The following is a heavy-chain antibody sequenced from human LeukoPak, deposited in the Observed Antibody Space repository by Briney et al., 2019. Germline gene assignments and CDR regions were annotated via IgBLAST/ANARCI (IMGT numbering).Heavy chain of an antibody. CDR2: IYYSGST. CDR3: ARGDVVATALDP. V-gene: IGHV4-59*08. CDR1: GGSISTYY. D-gene: IGHD5-12*01. Sequence: SETLSLTCTVSGGSISTYYWNWIRQPPGKGLEWIGYIYYSGSTKYNLSLKTRVTISVDTSKNQFSLKLSSVTAADTAVYYCARGDVVATALDPWGQGTLVIVSS. J-gene: IGHJ5*02.